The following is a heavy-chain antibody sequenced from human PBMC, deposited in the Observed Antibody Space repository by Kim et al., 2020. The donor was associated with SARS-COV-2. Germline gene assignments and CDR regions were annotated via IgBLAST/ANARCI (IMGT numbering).Heavy chain of an antibody. CDR3: AKRYYYESGAFDP. D-gene: IGHD3-10*01. Sequence: GGSLRLSCAASGFTFSSYAMNWVRRAPGKGLEWVSIISGSGDITYYADSVKGRFTISRDNSNNMVFLQMKSLRAEDTAVYYCAKRYYYESGAFDPWGQGTLVTVSS. CDR2: ISGSGDIT. CDR1: GFTFSSYA. V-gene: IGHV3-23*01. J-gene: IGHJ5*02.